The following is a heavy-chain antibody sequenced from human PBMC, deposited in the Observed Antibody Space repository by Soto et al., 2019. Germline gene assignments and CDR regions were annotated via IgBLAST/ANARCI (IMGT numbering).Heavy chain of an antibody. V-gene: IGHV4-34*01. CDR2: IHHSGST. Sequence: PSETLSLTCAVYGGSFGDYYCTWIRQPPGKGLEWIGEIHHSGSTNYNPSLKSRVTISLDTSKNQFSLKLSSVTAADAAVYYCASYGRGTYYYGYYFHHWGQGTPVTVSS. CDR3: ASYGRGTYYYGYYFHH. J-gene: IGHJ4*02. CDR1: GGSFGDYY. D-gene: IGHD3-10*01.